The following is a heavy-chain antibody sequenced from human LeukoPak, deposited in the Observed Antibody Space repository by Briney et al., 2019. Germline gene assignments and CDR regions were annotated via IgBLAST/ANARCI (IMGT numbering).Heavy chain of an antibody. CDR1: GYTLTESS. D-gene: IGHD2-2*01. V-gene: IGHV1-24*01. J-gene: IGHJ4*02. CDR3: ATVFLCSSTSCQDY. CDR2: FDPEDGET. Sequence: ASVKVSCKVSGYTLTESSMHWVRQAPGKGLEWMGGFDPEDGETIYAQKFQDRVTMTEDTSTDTAYMELSSLRSEDTAVYYCATVFLCSSTSCQDYWGQGTLVTVSS.